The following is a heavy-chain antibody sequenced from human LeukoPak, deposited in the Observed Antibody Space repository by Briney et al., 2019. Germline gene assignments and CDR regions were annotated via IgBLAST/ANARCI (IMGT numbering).Heavy chain of an antibody. V-gene: IGHV3-74*01. Sequence: GGSLRLSCAASGFTFSSYWMHWVRQAPGKGLVWVSRINSDGSSTSYADSVKGRFTISRDNAKNTLYLQMNSLRAEDTAVYYCASSYDSRGYYGRGIDYWGQGTLVTVSP. CDR1: GFTFSSYW. J-gene: IGHJ4*02. CDR3: ASSYDSRGYYGRGIDY. D-gene: IGHD3-22*01. CDR2: INSDGSST.